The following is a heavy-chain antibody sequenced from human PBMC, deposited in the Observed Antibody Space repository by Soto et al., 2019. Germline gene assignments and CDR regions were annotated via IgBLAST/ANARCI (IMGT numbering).Heavy chain of an antibody. CDR1: GGSISSGDYY. D-gene: IGHD4-17*01. Sequence: QVQLQESGPGLVKPSQTLSLTCTVSGGSISSGDYYWCWIRQPPGKGLEWIGYIYYSGSTYYNPSLKSRVTISVDTSKNQFSLKLSSVTAADTAVYYCARVSDVTTHPIDYWGQGTLVTVSS. V-gene: IGHV4-30-4*01. J-gene: IGHJ4*02. CDR3: ARVSDVTTHPIDY. CDR2: IYYSGST.